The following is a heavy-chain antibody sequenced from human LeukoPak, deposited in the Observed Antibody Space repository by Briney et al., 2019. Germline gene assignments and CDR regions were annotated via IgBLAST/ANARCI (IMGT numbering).Heavy chain of an antibody. V-gene: IGHV3-23*01. CDR3: AKWGDYDVLTGYYVSDF. J-gene: IGHJ4*02. D-gene: IGHD3-9*01. CDR2: TSGRSDNT. Sequence: GGSLRLSCAASGFIFSNYAMYWVRQAPGKGLEWVSATSGRSDNTYYADSVKGRFTLSRDSSKNTLYLQMNSLRADDTAVYYCAKWGDYDVLTGYYVSDFWGQGTLVTVSS. CDR1: GFIFSNYA.